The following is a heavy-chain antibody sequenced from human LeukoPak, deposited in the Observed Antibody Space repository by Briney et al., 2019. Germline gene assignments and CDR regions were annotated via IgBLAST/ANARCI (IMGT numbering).Heavy chain of an antibody. CDR2: IYSGGST. Sequence: GGSLRLSCAASGFTVSSNYMSWVRQAPGKGLEWVSVIYSGGSTYYADSVKGRFTISRDNSKNTLYLQMNSLRAEDTAVHYCAGSSDFWSGYGMDVWGQGTTVTVSS. V-gene: IGHV3-66*02. CDR3: AGSSDFWSGYGMDV. D-gene: IGHD3-3*01. J-gene: IGHJ6*02. CDR1: GFTVSSNY.